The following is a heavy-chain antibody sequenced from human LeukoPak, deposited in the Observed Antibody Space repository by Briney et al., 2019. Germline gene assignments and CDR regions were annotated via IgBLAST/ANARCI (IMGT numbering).Heavy chain of an antibody. CDR3: AKDPLKYDILTGYYVNADY. Sequence: GSLRLSCAASGFTFSSYSMNWVRQAPGKGLEWVSSISSSSSYIYYADSVKGRFTISRDNAKNSLYLQMNSLRAEDTAVYYCAKDPLKYDILTGYYVNADYWGQGTLVTVSS. CDR1: GFTFSSYS. D-gene: IGHD3-9*01. J-gene: IGHJ4*02. CDR2: ISSSSSYI. V-gene: IGHV3-21*04.